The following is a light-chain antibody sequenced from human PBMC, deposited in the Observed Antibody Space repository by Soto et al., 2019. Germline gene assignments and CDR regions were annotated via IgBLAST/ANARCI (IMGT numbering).Light chain of an antibody. Sequence: QSALTQPASVSGSPGQSITISCTGTSSDVGVYNYVSWYQQHPGKAPKLMIYDVSNRPSGVSNRFSGSKSGNTASLTISGLQVEDEADYYCSSYTSSSTLGVFGGGTKLTVL. CDR3: SSYTSSSTLGV. CDR1: SSDVGVYNY. J-gene: IGLJ2*01. V-gene: IGLV2-14*01. CDR2: DVS.